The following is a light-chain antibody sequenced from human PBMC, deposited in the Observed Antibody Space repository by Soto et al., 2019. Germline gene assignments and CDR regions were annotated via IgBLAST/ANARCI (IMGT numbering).Light chain of an antibody. CDR2: DVS. V-gene: IGLV2-14*01. CDR1: SSDVGGYNY. J-gene: IGLJ1*01. Sequence: QPASVSGSPGQSITISCTGTSSDVGGYNYVSWYQQHPGKAPKLMIYDVSNRPSGVSNRFSGSKSGNTASLTISGLQAEDEADYYCNSWTSSSTYVFGTGTKVTVL. CDR3: NSWTSSSTYV.